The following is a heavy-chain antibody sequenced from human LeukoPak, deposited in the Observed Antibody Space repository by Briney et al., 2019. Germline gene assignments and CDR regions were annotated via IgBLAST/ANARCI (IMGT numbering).Heavy chain of an antibody. CDR3: ARAMVRGLGWFAP. CDR2: IYYSGST. V-gene: IGHV4-59*12. Sequence: PSETLSLTCTVSGGSISSYYWSWIRQPPGKGLEWIGYIYYSGSTNYNPSLKSRVTISVDTSKNQFSLKLSSVTAADTAVYYCARAMVRGLGWFAPWGQGTLVTVSS. J-gene: IGHJ5*02. CDR1: GGSISSYY. D-gene: IGHD3-10*01.